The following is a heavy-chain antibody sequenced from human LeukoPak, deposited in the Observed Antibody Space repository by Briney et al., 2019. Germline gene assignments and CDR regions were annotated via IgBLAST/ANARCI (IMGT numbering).Heavy chain of an antibody. CDR2: IYYSGSS. V-gene: IGHV4-39*07. D-gene: IGHD4-23*01. J-gene: IGHJ3*02. CDR3: AGHTLRWLGAFDI. CDR1: GGSFSSSSYY. Sequence: PSETLSLTCTVSGGSFSSSSYYWGWIRQPPGKGLEWFMSIYYSGSSYYNPSLNRRGIITVNTSRKQFSQKLSSVTAAAAVVYYCAGHTLRWLGAFDIWGQGTMVTVSS.